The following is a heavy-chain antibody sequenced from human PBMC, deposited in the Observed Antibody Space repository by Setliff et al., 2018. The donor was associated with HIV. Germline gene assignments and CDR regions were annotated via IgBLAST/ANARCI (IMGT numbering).Heavy chain of an antibody. CDR1: GYSFTSYY. CDR2: VNPKSSGT. Sequence: ASVKVSCKASGYSFTSYYMHWVRQAPGQGPEWMGWVNPKSSGTKYAQKFQGRVTMTRDTSIGTAYLELNGLTSDDTAMYCCARALFDNSPLDAWGQGTMVTVSS. D-gene: IGHD1-20*01. J-gene: IGHJ3*01. V-gene: IGHV1-2*02. CDR3: ARALFDNSPLDA.